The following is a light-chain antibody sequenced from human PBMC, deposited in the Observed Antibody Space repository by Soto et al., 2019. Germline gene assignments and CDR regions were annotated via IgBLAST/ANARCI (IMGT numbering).Light chain of an antibody. CDR3: HQYGSSPAT. CDR2: GAS. J-gene: IGKJ1*01. V-gene: IGKV3-20*01. CDR1: QSVTSSY. Sequence: VVLTQSPGTLSLTQGERATLSRRASQSVTSSYLAWYQQKPGQAPRLLIYGASSRATGIPDRFSGSGSGTDFTLTISRLEPEDFAVYYCHQYGSSPATFGQGTKVAIK.